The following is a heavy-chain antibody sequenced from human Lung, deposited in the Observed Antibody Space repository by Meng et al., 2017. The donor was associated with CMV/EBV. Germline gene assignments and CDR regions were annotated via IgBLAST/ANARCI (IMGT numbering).Heavy chain of an antibody. CDR2: IYTSRTT. Sequence: QAHLEESGPGLGKLSETLYLTCSVSGGSISSYYWSWIRQSAGKGLEWIGRIYTSRTTLYNPSLKSRLTLSLDTSKNQFSLKLNSVTAADTAVYYCARAEADTGNFDYWGQGTLVTVSS. V-gene: IGHV4-4*07. J-gene: IGHJ4*02. D-gene: IGHD6-19*01. CDR3: ARAEADTGNFDY. CDR1: GGSISSYY.